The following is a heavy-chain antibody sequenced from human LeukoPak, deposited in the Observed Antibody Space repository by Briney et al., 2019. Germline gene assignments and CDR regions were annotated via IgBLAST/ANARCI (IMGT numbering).Heavy chain of an antibody. CDR2: IYHSGST. CDR3: ARAILEAYDMGAFDI. J-gene: IGHJ3*02. Sequence: SETLSLTCTVSGYSISSGYYWGWIRQPPGKGLEWIGSIYHSGSTYYNPSLKSRVTISVDTSKNQFSLKLSSVTAADTAVYYCARAILEAYDMGAFDIWGQGTMVTVSS. CDR1: GYSISSGYY. V-gene: IGHV4-38-2*02. D-gene: IGHD3-9*01.